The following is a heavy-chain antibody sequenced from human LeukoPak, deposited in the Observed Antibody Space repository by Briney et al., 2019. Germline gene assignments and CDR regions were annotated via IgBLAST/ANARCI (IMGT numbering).Heavy chain of an antibody. D-gene: IGHD3-9*01. CDR3: ARDRYYDILTGPEAFDI. CDR1: GLRFSDYY. CDR2: ISSGGDIM. J-gene: IGHJ3*02. Sequence: GGSLRLSCAASGLRFSDYYVSWIRQAPGKGLQWVSYISSGGDIMHYADSVEGRFTSSRDNAKNSGYLEMNSLGAEDTAVYYCARDRYYDILTGPEAFDIWGQGTMVTVSS. V-gene: IGHV3-11*04.